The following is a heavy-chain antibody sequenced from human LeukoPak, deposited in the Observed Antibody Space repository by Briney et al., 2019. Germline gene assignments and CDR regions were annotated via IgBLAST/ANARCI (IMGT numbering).Heavy chain of an antibody. CDR2: IYYSGST. Sequence: PSETLSLTCTVSGGSISSSSYYWGWIRQPPGKGLEWIGSIYYSGSTYYNPSLKSRVTISVDTSKNQFSLKLSSVTAADTAVYYCARRYDFWDTYYYYYMDVWGKGTTVTVSS. CDR1: GGSISSSSYY. J-gene: IGHJ6*03. CDR3: ARRYDFWDTYYYYYMDV. D-gene: IGHD3-3*01. V-gene: IGHV4-39*07.